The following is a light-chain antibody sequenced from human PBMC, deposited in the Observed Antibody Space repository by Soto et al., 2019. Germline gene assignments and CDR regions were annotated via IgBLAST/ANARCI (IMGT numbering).Light chain of an antibody. V-gene: IGKV3-20*01. CDR1: QSVSSNY. Sequence: PGERVTLSCRASQSVSSNYLAWYQQKSGQAPRLLIYRTSTRATGIPDRFSGSGSGTDFSLIISRLEPEDSAVYYCQQYAASPLTFGGGTKLELK. CDR3: QQYAASPLT. CDR2: RTS. J-gene: IGKJ4*01.